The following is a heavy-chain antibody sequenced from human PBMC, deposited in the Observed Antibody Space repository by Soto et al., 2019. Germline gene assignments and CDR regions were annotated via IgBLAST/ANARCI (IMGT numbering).Heavy chain of an antibody. CDR1: GSRFSNYV. D-gene: IGHD3-16*01. CDR3: GSEGRGKKAGSNGGGSLGY. J-gene: IGHJ4*02. CDR2: ITPIFNSP. Sequence: QVQLVQYGAEVKTPGSSLKVSCQVSGSRFSNYVISWVRQAPGHGLEWLGRITPIFNSPKYAQNFQGRVTITADKSTSTASLEWSSLGSDARAVYYGGSEGRGKKAGSNGGGSLGYWGQGTLVTVSS. V-gene: IGHV1-69*06.